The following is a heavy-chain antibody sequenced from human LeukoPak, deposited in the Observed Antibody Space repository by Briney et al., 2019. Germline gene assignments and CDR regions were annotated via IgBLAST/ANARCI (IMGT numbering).Heavy chain of an antibody. CDR1: GGSISSYY. CDR3: ARASRTDYNFPFDY. Sequence: SETLSLTCTVSGGSISSYYWSWIRQPPGKGLEWIGYIYYSGSTNYNPSLKSRVTISVDTSKNQFSLKLSSVTAADTAVYYCARASRTDYNFPFDYWGQGTLVTVSS. V-gene: IGHV4-59*01. J-gene: IGHJ4*02. D-gene: IGHD1-20*01. CDR2: IYYSGST.